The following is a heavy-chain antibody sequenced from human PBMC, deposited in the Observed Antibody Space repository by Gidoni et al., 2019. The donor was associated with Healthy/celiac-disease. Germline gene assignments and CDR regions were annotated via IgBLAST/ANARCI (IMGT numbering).Heavy chain of an antibody. J-gene: IGHJ4*02. Sequence: QVQLQQWGAGLLKPSEPLSLTCAVYGGSFRCYYWSWIRQPPGKGLEWIGEINHSGSTNYNPSLKSRVTISVDTSKNQFSLKLSSVTAADTAVYYCARGWGIAGLDYWGQGTLVTVSS. CDR3: ARGWGIAGLDY. D-gene: IGHD1-26*01. CDR1: GGSFRCYY. V-gene: IGHV4-34*01. CDR2: INHSGST.